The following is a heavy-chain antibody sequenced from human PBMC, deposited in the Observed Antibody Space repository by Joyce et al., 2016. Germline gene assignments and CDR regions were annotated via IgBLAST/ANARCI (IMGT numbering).Heavy chain of an antibody. Sequence: QVQLVESGGGVVQPGRSLRLSCAASGFTLSRYNMHWVRQAPGKGLEWVAVISYDGSNKYYADSVKGRFTISRDNSKNTLHLQMNSLRAEDTAVYYCARDLWGSWYAGGDYFDYWGQGTLVTVSS. D-gene: IGHD6-13*01. V-gene: IGHV3-30*14. CDR3: ARDLWGSWYAGGDYFDY. CDR1: GFTLSRYN. J-gene: IGHJ4*02. CDR2: ISYDGSNK.